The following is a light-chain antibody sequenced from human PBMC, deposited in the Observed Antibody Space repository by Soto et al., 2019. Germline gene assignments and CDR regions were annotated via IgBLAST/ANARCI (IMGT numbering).Light chain of an antibody. V-gene: IGKV3-11*01. Sequence: EYVLTQYPDTLSLSPGERATLSCRARQNIGNCLAWYQQRPGQAPRLLISEASNRATGIPARFSGSGSGTDFTLNIGSLESADFAVYYCQQRRDFPITCGQGPRLEIK. CDR2: EAS. CDR3: QQRRDFPIT. CDR1: QNIGNC. J-gene: IGKJ5*01.